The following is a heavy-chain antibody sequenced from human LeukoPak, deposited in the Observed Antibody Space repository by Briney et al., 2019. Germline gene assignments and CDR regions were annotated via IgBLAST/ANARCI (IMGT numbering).Heavy chain of an antibody. V-gene: IGHV1-2*02. CDR1: GYTFTGYY. CDR3: ARVHRKGVSSGYSYGSLRAFDI. D-gene: IGHD5-18*01. J-gene: IGHJ3*02. Sequence: PVASVKVSCKASGYTFTGYYMHWVRQAPGQGLEWMGWINPNSGGTNYAQKFQGRVTMTRDTSISTAYMELSRLRSDDTAVYYCARVHRKGVSSGYSYGSLRAFDIWGQGTMVTVSS. CDR2: INPNSGGT.